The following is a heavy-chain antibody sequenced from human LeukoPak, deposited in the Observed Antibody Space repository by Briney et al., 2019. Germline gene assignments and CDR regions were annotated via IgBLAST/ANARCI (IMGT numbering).Heavy chain of an antibody. V-gene: IGHV4-4*07. D-gene: IGHD2-2*01. Sequence: SETLSLTCTVSGGSISSYYWSWIRQPAGKGLKWIGRIYTSGSTNYNPSLKSRVTMSVDTSKNQFSLKLSSVTAADTAVYYCARDRSSTSWDAFDIWGQGTMVTVSS. CDR2: IYTSGST. CDR1: GGSISSYY. CDR3: ARDRSSTSWDAFDI. J-gene: IGHJ3*02.